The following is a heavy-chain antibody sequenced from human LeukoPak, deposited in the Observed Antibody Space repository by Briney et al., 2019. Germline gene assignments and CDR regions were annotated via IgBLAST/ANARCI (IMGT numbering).Heavy chain of an antibody. CDR3: ARVDPVVPAAIHGGAFDI. CDR2: IYYSGST. J-gene: IGHJ3*02. Sequence: SETLSLTCTVSGGSISSYYWSWIRQPPGKGLEWIGYIYYSGSTNYNPSLKSRVTISVDTSKNQFSLKLSSVTAADTAVYYCARVDPVVPAAIHGGAFDIWGQGTMVTVSS. V-gene: IGHV4-59*01. D-gene: IGHD2-2*02. CDR1: GGSISSYY.